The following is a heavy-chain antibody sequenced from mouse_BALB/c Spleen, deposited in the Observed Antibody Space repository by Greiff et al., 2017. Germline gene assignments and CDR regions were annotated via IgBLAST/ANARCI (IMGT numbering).Heavy chain of an antibody. J-gene: IGHJ2*01. CDR3: NAWGGNYFPFDY. D-gene: IGHD2-1*01. V-gene: IGHV14-4*02. CDR2: IDPENGGT. CDR1: GFNIKDYY. Sequence: VQLQQSGAELVRPGASVKLSCTASGFNIKDYYMHWVKQRPEQGLEWIGWIDPENGGTEYAPKFQGKATMTADTSSNTAYLQLSSLTSEDTAVYYCNAWGGNYFPFDYWGQGTTLTVSS.